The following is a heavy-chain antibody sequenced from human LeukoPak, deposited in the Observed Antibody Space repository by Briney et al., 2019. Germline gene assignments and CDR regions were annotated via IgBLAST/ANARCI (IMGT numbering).Heavy chain of an antibody. CDR3: AITVDILTGYAQYYYYGMDV. J-gene: IGHJ6*04. V-gene: IGHV1-69*13. CDR2: IIPIFGTT. D-gene: IGHD3-9*01. Sequence: SVKLSCKASGGTFSSYAISWVRQAPGQGLEWMGGIIPIFGTTNYAQKFQGRVTITADESTSKAYMELSRLRSEDTAVYYCAITVDILTGYAQYYYYGMDVWGKGTTVTVSS. CDR1: GGTFSSYA.